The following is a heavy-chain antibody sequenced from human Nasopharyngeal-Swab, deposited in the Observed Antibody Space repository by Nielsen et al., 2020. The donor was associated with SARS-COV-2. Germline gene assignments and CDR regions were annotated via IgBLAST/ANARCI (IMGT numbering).Heavy chain of an antibody. CDR1: GYNFIDYS. Sequence: ASVKVSCKASGYNFIDYSIHWVRQAPGQGLEWMAWINPNSGGTSYAQKFQGWVTMTRDTSISTAYMELSRLRSNDTAVYYCARARTPYDDSDGFDIWGQGTMVSVSS. D-gene: IGHD4-17*01. CDR2: INPNSGGT. CDR3: ARARTPYDDSDGFDI. V-gene: IGHV1-2*04. J-gene: IGHJ3*02.